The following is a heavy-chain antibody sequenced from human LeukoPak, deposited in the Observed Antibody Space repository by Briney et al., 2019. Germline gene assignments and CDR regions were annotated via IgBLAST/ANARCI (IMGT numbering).Heavy chain of an antibody. CDR2: INNEGSGT. D-gene: IGHD1-1*01. CDR1: GFSFSAYW. CDR3: VRYDVEAGRFDY. V-gene: IGHV3-74*01. J-gene: IGHJ4*02. Sequence: GGSLRLSCAVSGFSFSAYWMHWVRQAPGKGLVWVSRINNEGSGTDYADSVKGRFTISRDNVENTLYLQMSSLSADDTAMYYCVRYDVEAGRFDYWGQGTLVTVSS.